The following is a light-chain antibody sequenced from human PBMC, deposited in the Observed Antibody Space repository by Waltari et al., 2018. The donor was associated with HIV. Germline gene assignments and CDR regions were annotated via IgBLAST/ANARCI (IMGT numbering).Light chain of an antibody. CDR1: SSNIGTNY. Sequence: QSVLTQPPSVSAAPGQKVTISCSGSSSNIGTNYVSWYQQLPGTAPKLLIYENNKRPSGSPDRFSCSKSGTSATLGITGLQTGDEADYYCGTWDSSLSAEVFGGGTKLTVL. CDR2: ENN. CDR3: GTWDSSLSAEV. J-gene: IGLJ3*02. V-gene: IGLV1-51*01.